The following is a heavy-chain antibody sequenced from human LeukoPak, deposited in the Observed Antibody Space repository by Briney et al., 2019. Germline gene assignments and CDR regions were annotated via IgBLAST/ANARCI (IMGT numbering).Heavy chain of an antibody. CDR2: ISYDGSKK. J-gene: IGHJ4*02. Sequence: PGGSLRLSCAASGFTFSNYGMHWVRQAPGKGLEWVAVISYDGSKKYYADSVKGRFTISRDNSKSTFYLQMDTLRAEGTVVYYCASGEQQLVVGGIDYWGQGTLVTVSS. CDR3: ASGEQQLVVGGIDY. V-gene: IGHV3-30*03. CDR1: GFTFSNYG. D-gene: IGHD6-13*01.